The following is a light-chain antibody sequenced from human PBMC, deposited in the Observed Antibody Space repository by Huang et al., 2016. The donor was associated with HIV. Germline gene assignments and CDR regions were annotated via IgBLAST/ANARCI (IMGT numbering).Light chain of an antibody. CDR1: QSLRHRNGLNY. Sequence: DAVMTQSPLSLHVPPGEPASISCRSSQSLRHRNGLNYLDWYLQKPVPSPQLLIHLGSSRASGVPDRFSGGGSCTDFSLNISRVEAEDAGIYYCMEALQAPYTFGQGTKLEI. CDR3: MEALQAPYT. CDR2: LGS. V-gene: IGKV2-28*01. J-gene: IGKJ2*01.